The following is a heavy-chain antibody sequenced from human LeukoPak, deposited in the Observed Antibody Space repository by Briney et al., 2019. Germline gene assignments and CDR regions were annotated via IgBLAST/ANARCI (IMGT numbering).Heavy chain of an antibody. CDR1: GFTFSSYD. CDR3: ARGLYSSGWYVPELDY. D-gene: IGHD6-19*01. Sequence: PGGSLRLSCAASGFTFSSYDMHWVRQATGKGLEWVSAITTRGDTYYSGSVKGRFTISRENAKNSLYLQMNSLRAGDTAVYYCARGLYSSGWYVPELDYWSQGTLVAVSS. CDR2: ITTRGDT. J-gene: IGHJ4*02. V-gene: IGHV3-13*04.